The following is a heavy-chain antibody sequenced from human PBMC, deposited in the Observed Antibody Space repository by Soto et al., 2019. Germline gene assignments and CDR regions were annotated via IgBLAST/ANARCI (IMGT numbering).Heavy chain of an antibody. Sequence: SETLSLTCTVSGGPISSYYWSWIRQPPGKGLEWIGYIYYIGSTNYNPSLKSRVTISVDTSKNQFSLKLSSVTAADTAVYYCARGSNGDFDYWGQGTLVTVSS. CDR2: IYYIGST. V-gene: IGHV4-59*01. J-gene: IGHJ4*02. D-gene: IGHD4-17*01. CDR1: GGPISSYY. CDR3: ARGSNGDFDY.